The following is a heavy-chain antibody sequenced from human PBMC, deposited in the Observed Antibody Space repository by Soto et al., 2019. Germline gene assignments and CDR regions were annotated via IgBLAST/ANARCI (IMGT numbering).Heavy chain of an antibody. D-gene: IGHD3-9*01. Sequence: GGSLRLSCAASGFTFSSYAMHWVRQAPGKGLEWVAVISYDGSNKYYADSVKGRFTISRDNSKNTLYLQMNSLRAEDTAVYYCARGVDILTGYFIYYFDYWGQGTLVTVSS. CDR3: ARGVDILTGYFIYYFDY. V-gene: IGHV3-30-3*01. CDR1: GFTFSSYA. CDR2: ISYDGSNK. J-gene: IGHJ4*02.